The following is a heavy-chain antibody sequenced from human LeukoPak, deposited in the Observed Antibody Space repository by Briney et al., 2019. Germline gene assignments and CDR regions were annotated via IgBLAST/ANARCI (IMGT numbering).Heavy chain of an antibody. Sequence: GGSLRLSCAASGFIFSSYWMNWVRQAPGKGLEWVANIKQDGSEKYCVDSVKGRFTISRDNAKNSLYLQMNSLRAEDTAVYYCARGSYGSGSYYEGNWFDPWGQGTLVTVSS. CDR2: IKQDGSEK. D-gene: IGHD3-10*01. CDR3: ARGSYGSGSYYEGNWFDP. J-gene: IGHJ5*02. V-gene: IGHV3-7*01. CDR1: GFIFSSYW.